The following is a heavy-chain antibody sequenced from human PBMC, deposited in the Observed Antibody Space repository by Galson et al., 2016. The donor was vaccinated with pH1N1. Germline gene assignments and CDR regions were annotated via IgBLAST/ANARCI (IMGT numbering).Heavy chain of an antibody. CDR3: ARVLDYYDPNLIDL. J-gene: IGHJ4*02. D-gene: IGHD3-22*01. V-gene: IGHV3-23*01. CDR2: IGGSFSAGTT. Sequence: SLRLSCAASGFTFSTFGMTWVRQAPGKGLEWVSSIGGSFSAGTTYYADSVKGRFTISRDNGKNSLYLQMSSLRVEDTATYYCARVLDYYDPNLIDLWGRGTLVTVSS. CDR1: GFTFSTFG.